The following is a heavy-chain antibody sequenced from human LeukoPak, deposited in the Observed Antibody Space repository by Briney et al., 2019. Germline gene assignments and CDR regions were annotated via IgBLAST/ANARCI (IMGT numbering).Heavy chain of an antibody. CDR3: ATSSLYHDRSGYLEK. V-gene: IGHV3-7*01. CDR2: IKQDGSEE. D-gene: IGHD3-22*01. Sequence: GGSLRLSCAASGFTFSFYWMSWVRQAPGKGLEWVANIKQDGSEEYYFDSLKGRFTIFRDNAKNSLYLHMNSLRAEDTAVYYCATSSLYHDRSGYLEKWGQGTLVTASS. J-gene: IGHJ4*02. CDR1: GFTFSFYW.